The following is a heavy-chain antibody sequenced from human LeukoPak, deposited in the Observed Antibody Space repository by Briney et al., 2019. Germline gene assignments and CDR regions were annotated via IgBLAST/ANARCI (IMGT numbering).Heavy chain of an antibody. D-gene: IGHD6-13*01. Sequence: PGGSLRLSCAASGFTFSSYEMNWVRQAPGKGLEWVSYISSSGSTIYYADSVKGRFTISRDNSKNTLYLQMNSLRAEDTAVYYCAKIGGGYSSSWYAFDPWGQGTLVTVSS. J-gene: IGHJ5*02. V-gene: IGHV3-48*03. CDR1: GFTFSSYE. CDR3: AKIGGGYSSSWYAFDP. CDR2: ISSSGSTI.